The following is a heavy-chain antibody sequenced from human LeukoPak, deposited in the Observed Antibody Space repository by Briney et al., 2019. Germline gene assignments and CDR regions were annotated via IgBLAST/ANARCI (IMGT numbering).Heavy chain of an antibody. CDR3: ARQMTTVTTRPGTFDY. D-gene: IGHD4-17*01. CDR2: IYYSGST. V-gene: IGHV4-39*01. J-gene: IGHJ4*02. CDR1: GGSISSDSYY. Sequence: SETLPLTCTVSGGSISSDSYYWGWIRQPPGKGLEWIGSIYYSGSTYYNPSLKSRVTISVDTSKNQFSLKLRSVTAADTAVYYCARQMTTVTTRPGTFDYWGRGTLVTVSS.